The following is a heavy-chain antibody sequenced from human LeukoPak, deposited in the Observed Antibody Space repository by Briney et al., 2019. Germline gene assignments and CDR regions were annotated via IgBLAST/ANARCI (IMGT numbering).Heavy chain of an antibody. CDR2: TDRGGIT. CDR3: AKDFLGSIPDAFDV. D-gene: IGHD3-3*01. CDR1: GFTVSTNY. Sequence: GGSLRLSCAASGFTVSTNYMSWVRQAPGKGLEWVSVTDRGGITYYADSVKGRFTISRDNSKNTLWLQMNSLTAEDTAIYHCAKDFLGSIPDAFDVWGQGTMVTVSS. J-gene: IGHJ3*01. V-gene: IGHV3-53*01.